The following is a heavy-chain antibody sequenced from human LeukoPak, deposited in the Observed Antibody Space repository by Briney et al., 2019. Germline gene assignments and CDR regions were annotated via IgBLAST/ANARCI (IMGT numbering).Heavy chain of an antibody. V-gene: IGHV4-34*01. D-gene: IGHD3-3*01. CDR2: INHGGST. CDR1: GASISSYY. CDR3: ARAGYELPGAPNDY. J-gene: IGHJ4*02. Sequence: SETLSLTCTVSGASISSYYWNWFRLPPGKGLEWIGEINHGGSTNYNPSLKSRVTISLDTSKNQFSLRLSSVTAADTAVYYCARAGYELPGAPNDYWGQGTLVTVSS.